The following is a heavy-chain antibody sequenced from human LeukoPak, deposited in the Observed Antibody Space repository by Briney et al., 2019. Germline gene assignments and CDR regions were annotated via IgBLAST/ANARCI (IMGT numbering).Heavy chain of an antibody. CDR1: GFTFSSYD. Sequence: GGSLRLSCAASGFTFSSYDLSWVRQAPGKGLECVSAIRRGVGSTYYADSVKGRFTISRDDGKNSLYLQMNSLIVEDTAVYYCTRVPRGHDNWFDPWGQGTLVTVSS. J-gene: IGHJ5*01. V-gene: IGHV3-23*01. D-gene: IGHD3-10*01. CDR3: TRVPRGHDNWFDP. CDR2: IRRGVGST.